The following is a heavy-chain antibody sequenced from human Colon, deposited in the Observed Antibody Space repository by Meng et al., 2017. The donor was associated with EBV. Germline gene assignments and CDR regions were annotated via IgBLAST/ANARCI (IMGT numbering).Heavy chain of an antibody. Sequence: GHLQDSGPGLVKPSQTLSPTCTVSGGSISSGNYYWSWIRQPPGKGLEWIGYIYYSGSTHYNPSLKSRVTISVDTSKNQFSLKVSSVTTADTAVYYCARQATGYCSGGSCYSGSIFDYWGQGTLVTVSS. CDR3: ARQATGYCSGGSCYSGSIFDY. CDR2: IYYSGST. V-gene: IGHV4-30-4*01. J-gene: IGHJ4*02. D-gene: IGHD2-15*01. CDR1: GGSISSGNYY.